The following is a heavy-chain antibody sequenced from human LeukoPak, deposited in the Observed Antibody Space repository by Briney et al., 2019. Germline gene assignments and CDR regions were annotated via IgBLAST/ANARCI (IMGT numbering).Heavy chain of an antibody. CDR3: ARGRIAAAGAIDY. CDR2: INPRNGGA. J-gene: IGHJ4*02. V-gene: IGHV1-2*02. CDR1: GYTFTGFY. D-gene: IGHD6-13*01. Sequence: ASVKVSCKASGYTFTGFYIHWVRQAPGQGLEWMAWINPRNGGAHSAQKFQGRVTLTRDTSISTAYMEMRKLTSDDTAFYYCARGRIAAAGAIDYWGQGARVTVSS.